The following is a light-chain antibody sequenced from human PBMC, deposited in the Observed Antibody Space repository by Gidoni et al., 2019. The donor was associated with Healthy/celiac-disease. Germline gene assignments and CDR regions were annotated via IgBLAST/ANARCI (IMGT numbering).Light chain of an antibody. CDR2: GAS. CDR3: QQYNNWPPYT. V-gene: IGKV3-15*01. J-gene: IGKJ2*01. CDR1: QSVSSN. Sequence: EIVRTQSPDTLSVSPGERATLSCRASQSVSSNLAWYQQNPGHAPRLLIYGASTRSTGIPARFSGSGSGTEFTLTISSLQSADFAVYYCQQYNNWPPYTFGQGTKLAIK.